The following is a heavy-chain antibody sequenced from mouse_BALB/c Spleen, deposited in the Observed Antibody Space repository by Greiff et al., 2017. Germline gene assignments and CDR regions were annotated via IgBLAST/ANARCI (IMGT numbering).Heavy chain of an antibody. J-gene: IGHJ4*01. Sequence: EVKLVESGGGLVQPGGSLKLSCAASGFTFSSYTMSWVRQTPEKRLEWVAYISNGGGSTYYPDTVKGRFTISRDNAKNTLYLQMSSLKSEDTAMYYCARHPPMIDYAMDYWGQGTSVTVSS. V-gene: IGHV5-12-2*01. D-gene: IGHD2-4*01. CDR3: ARHPPMIDYAMDY. CDR2: ISNGGGST. CDR1: GFTFSSYT.